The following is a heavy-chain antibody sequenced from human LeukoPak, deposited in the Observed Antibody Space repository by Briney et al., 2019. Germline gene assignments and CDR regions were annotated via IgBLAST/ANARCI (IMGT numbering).Heavy chain of an antibody. CDR3: ATETYGGYSDAFDI. D-gene: IGHD4-23*01. J-gene: IGHJ3*02. CDR2: ISSSGSTI. CDR1: GFTFSSFE. Sequence: GGSLRLSCGAPGFTFSSFEMNWVRQAPGKGLEWVSYISSSGSTIYYADSVKGRFTISRDNAKNSLYLETNSLRAEDTAVYYCATETYGGYSDAFDIWGQGTMVTVSS. V-gene: IGHV3-48*03.